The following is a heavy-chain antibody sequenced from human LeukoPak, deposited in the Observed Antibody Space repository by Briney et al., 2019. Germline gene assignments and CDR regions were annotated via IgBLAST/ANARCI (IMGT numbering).Heavy chain of an antibody. V-gene: IGHV3-21*01. J-gene: IGHJ4*02. CDR3: ARESFAARWD. CDR2: ISRNSGYI. Sequence: GGSLRLSCAASGFTFSSYSMTWVRQSPGKGLEWVSSISRNSGYIYYTDSMKGRLTISRDNAKNSLYLQMNSLTAEDTAVYYCARESFAARWDWGQGTLVTVSS. D-gene: IGHD6-6*01. CDR1: GFTFSSYS.